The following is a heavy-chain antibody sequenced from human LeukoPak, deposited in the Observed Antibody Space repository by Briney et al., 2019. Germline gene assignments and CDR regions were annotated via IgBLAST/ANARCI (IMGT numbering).Heavy chain of an antibody. J-gene: IGHJ5*02. D-gene: IGHD3-16*02. CDR3: ARDSHDYVWGSYRPDVNWFDP. Sequence: ASVRVSCKASGYTFTGYYMHWVRQAPGQGFEWMGWINPASGGTNSAPTFQGRVTMTRDTSISTAYMELSGLRSDDTAVYYCARDSHDYVWGSYRPDVNWFDPWGQGTLVTVSS. CDR1: GYTFTGYY. V-gene: IGHV1-2*02. CDR2: INPASGGT.